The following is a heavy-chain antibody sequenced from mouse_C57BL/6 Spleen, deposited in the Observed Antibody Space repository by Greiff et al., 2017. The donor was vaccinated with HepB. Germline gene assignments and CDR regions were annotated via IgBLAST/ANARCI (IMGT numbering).Heavy chain of an antibody. V-gene: IGHV14-2*01. D-gene: IGHD1-1*02. CDR1: GFNIKDYY. CDR3: ARLGGSSWFAY. Sequence: DVHLVESGAELVKPGASVKLSCTASGFNIKDYYMHWVKQRTEQGLEWIGRIDPEDGETKYAPKLQGKATITADTSSNTAYLQLSSLTSEDTAVYYCARLGGSSWFAYWGQGTLVTVSA. CDR2: IDPEDGET. J-gene: IGHJ3*01.